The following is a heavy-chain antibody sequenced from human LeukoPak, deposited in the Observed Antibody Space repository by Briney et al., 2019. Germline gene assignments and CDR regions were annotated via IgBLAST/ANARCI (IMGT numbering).Heavy chain of an antibody. D-gene: IGHD1-26*01. J-gene: IGHJ4*02. V-gene: IGHV3-53*01. Sequence: GGSLRLSCAASGFPVSDHFMSWVRQAPGKGLEWVAVIYIGGTTHYADSVKGRFTISRDNSKNTLYLQMNSLRAEDTAVYYCAKDFGSSGSYDYWGQGTLVTVSS. CDR1: GFPVSDHF. CDR3: AKDFGSSGSYDY. CDR2: IYIGGTT.